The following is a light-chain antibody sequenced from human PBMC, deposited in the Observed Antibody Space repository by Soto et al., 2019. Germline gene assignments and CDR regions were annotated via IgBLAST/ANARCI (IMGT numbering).Light chain of an antibody. J-gene: IGLJ1*01. V-gene: IGLV2-11*01. Sequence: QSALTQPRSVSGSPGQSVTISCTGTSSDVGGYNYVSWYQQHPGKAPKLMIYDVSKRPSGVPDRFSGSKSGNTASLTISGLQSEDEPDYYCCSYAGSYTYVFGTGTKLTVL. CDR1: SSDVGGYNY. CDR3: CSYAGSYTYV. CDR2: DVS.